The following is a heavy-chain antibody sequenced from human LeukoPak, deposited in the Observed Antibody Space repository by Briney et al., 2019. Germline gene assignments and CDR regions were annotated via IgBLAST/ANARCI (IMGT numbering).Heavy chain of an antibody. CDR1: GFTFSSYA. CDR3: ARDPVEVRGVIIPYYFDY. V-gene: IGHV3-30-3*01. J-gene: IGHJ4*02. CDR2: ISYDGSNK. D-gene: IGHD3-10*01. Sequence: GGSLRLSCAASGFTFSSYAMHWVRQAPGKGLEWVAVISYDGSNKYYADSVKGRFTISRDNSKNTLYLQMNSLRAEDTAVYYRARDPVEVRGVIIPYYFDYWGQGTLVTVSS.